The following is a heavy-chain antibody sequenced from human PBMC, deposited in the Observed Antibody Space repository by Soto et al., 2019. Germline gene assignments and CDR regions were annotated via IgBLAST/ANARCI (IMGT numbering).Heavy chain of an antibody. CDR3: ARVPAGYCSGGTCFWYYFDY. CDR1: GDTLTTDG. J-gene: IGHJ4*02. D-gene: IGHD2-15*01. V-gene: IGHV1-69*06. CDR2: IIPIFDKT. Sequence: ASVKVSCKASGDTLTTDGIGWVRQAPGQGLEWMGGIIPIFDKTYYSEKFQDRVTITADKSTSTAYMELSGLRSDDTAVYYCARVPAGYCSGGTCFWYYFDYWGQGTRVTAPQ.